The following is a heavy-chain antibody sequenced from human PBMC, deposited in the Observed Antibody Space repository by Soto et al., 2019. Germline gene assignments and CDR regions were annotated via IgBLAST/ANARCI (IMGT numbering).Heavy chain of an antibody. CDR1: GGSISSYY. CDR2: IYYSGST. D-gene: IGHD1-26*01. V-gene: IGHV4-59*01. CDR3: AREREGYFDY. Sequence: QVQLQESGPGLVEPSETLSLTCTVSGGSISSYYWSWIRQPPGKGLEWIGYIYYSGSTNYNPSLKSRVTISVDTSKNQFSLKLSSVTAADTAVYYCAREREGYFDYWGQGTLATVSS. J-gene: IGHJ4*02.